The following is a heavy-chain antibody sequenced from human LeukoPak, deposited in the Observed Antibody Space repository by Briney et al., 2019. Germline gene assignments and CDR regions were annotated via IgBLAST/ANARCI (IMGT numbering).Heavy chain of an antibody. V-gene: IGHV4-59*01. D-gene: IGHD2-8*01. J-gene: IGHJ3*02. CDR2: MYYSGST. Sequence: WETLCLTCAVSGRSISGYYWNWIRQPPGKGLEWVGDMYYSGSTNYTTSVKRRFTISVDKSKNQLSLKLSSVTAADTAVYYCARGMMAESAIGTIYIWGEGAMVTVSS. CDR1: GRSISGYY. CDR3: ARGMMAESAIGTIYI.